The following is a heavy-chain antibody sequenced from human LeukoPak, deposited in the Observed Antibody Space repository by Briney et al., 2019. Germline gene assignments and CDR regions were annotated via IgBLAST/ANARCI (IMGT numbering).Heavy chain of an antibody. CDR2: ISSSSSYI. V-gene: IGHV3-21*01. Sequence: PGGSLRLSCAASGFTFSSYSMTWVRQAPGKGLEWVSSISSSSSYIYYADSVKGRFTISRDNAKNSLYLQMNSLRAEDTAVYYCARVRLEYYYDSSGTSDYWGQGTLVTVSS. CDR1: GFTFSSYS. J-gene: IGHJ4*02. CDR3: ARVRLEYYYDSSGTSDY. D-gene: IGHD3-22*01.